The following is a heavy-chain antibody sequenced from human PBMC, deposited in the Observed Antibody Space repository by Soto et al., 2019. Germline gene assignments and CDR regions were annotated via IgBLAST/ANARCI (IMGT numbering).Heavy chain of an antibody. Sequence: SETLSLTYTVSGGSISSSNYYWGWIRQPPGKGLEWIGSIYYSGSTYYNPSLKSRVTISVDTSKNQFSLKLTPVTAPDTAVYYCARLPYSSSSYVDYWGQGTLVTVSS. CDR1: GGSISSSNYY. J-gene: IGHJ4*02. CDR2: IYYSGST. CDR3: ARLPYSSSSYVDY. D-gene: IGHD6-6*01. V-gene: IGHV4-39*01.